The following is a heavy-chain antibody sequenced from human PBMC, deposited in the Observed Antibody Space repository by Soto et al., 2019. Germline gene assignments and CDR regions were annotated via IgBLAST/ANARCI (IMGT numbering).Heavy chain of an antibody. J-gene: IGHJ6*03. D-gene: IGHD2-2*03. CDR2: IYHSGST. Sequence: QVQLQESGPGLVKPSGTLSLTCAVSSGSISSSNWWSWVRQPPGKGLEWIGEIYHSGSTNYNPSLKSRVTISVDKSKNQFSLKLSSVTAADTAVYYCARVRPFSGYCSSTSCPPEGYYYMDVWGKGTTVTVSS. CDR1: SGSISSSNW. V-gene: IGHV4-4*02. CDR3: ARVRPFSGYCSSTSCPPEGYYYMDV.